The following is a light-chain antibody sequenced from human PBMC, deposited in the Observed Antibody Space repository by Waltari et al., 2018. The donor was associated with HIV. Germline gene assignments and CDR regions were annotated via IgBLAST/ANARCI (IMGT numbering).Light chain of an antibody. J-gene: IGLJ2*01. CDR2: EVS. CDR3: WSYAGSNNPVV. Sequence: QSALTQPPSASGSPGQSVTIPCTGTSSAVGDYNYVSWYQQHPGKAPKLMIYEVSKRPSGVPARFSGSKSGNTASLTVSGLQAEDEAEYYCWSYAGSNNPVVFGGGTKLTVL. V-gene: IGLV2-8*01. CDR1: SSAVGDYNY.